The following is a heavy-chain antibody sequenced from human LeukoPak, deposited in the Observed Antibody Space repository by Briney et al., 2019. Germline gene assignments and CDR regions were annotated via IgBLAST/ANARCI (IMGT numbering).Heavy chain of an antibody. D-gene: IGHD4-17*01. CDR3: ARHDEGDYQLDY. V-gene: IGHV4-59*08. J-gene: IGHJ4*02. Sequence: SETLSLTCIVSGGPISSYYWGWIRQPPGKGLEWIGYIYYSGSTNYNPSLKSRVTISVDTSKNQFSLKLSSVTAADTAVYYCARHDEGDYQLDYWGQGTLVTVSS. CDR1: GGPISSYY. CDR2: IYYSGST.